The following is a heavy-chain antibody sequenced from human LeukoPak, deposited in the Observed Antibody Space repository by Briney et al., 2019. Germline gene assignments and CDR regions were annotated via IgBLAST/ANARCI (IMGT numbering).Heavy chain of an antibody. Sequence: PSETLFLTCTVADDSISSYYWTWIRQSPGKGLEWLAYMFFSGATTYNPSLRSRVTVLVDTSKNQFSLKLSSVTAADTAVYYCARLPYYYDSHGFRDYHYYMDVWGKGTTVTVSS. CDR2: MFFSGAT. D-gene: IGHD3-22*01. CDR1: DDSISSYY. CDR3: ARLPYYYDSHGFRDYHYYMDV. V-gene: IGHV4-59*08. J-gene: IGHJ6*03.